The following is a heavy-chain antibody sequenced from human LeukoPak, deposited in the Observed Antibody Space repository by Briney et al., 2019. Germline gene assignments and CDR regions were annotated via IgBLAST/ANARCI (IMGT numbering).Heavy chain of an antibody. J-gene: IGHJ6*03. CDR2: ISSSSSYI. CDR1: GFTFSSYS. V-gene: IGHV3-21*01. CDR3: ARDGNPATIFGVVIMDYYYYMDV. D-gene: IGHD3-3*01. Sequence: GGSLRLSCAASGFTFSSYSMNWVRQAPGKGLEWVSSISSSSSYIYYADSVKGRFTISRDNAKNSLYLQMNSLRAEDTAVYYCARDGNPATIFGVVIMDYYYYMDVWGKGTTVTVSS.